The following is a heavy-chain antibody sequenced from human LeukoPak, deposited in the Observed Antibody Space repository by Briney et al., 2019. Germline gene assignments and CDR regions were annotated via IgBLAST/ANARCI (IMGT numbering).Heavy chain of an antibody. CDR3: ARRNGSGSYPADY. D-gene: IGHD3-10*01. V-gene: IGHV4-38-2*02. CDR1: GYSISSGYY. J-gene: IGHJ4*02. CDR2: IYHSGST. Sequence: ASETLSLTCTVSGYSISSGYYWGWIRQPPGKGLEWIGSIYHSGSTYYNPSLKSRVTISVDTSKNQFSLKLSSVTAADTAVYYCARRNGSGSYPADYWGQGTLVTVSS.